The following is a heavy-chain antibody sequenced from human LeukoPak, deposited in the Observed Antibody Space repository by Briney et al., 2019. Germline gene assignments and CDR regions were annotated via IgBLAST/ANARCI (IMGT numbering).Heavy chain of an antibody. CDR1: GGAICNYY. Sequence: SETLSLTCTVSGGAICNYYWSWIRQPPGEGLEWIGYIYYSGSTNYNPSLKNRVTISLDTSKNQFSLKLNSVTAADTAVYYCARSVDTSIVGDYWGQGTLVTVSS. V-gene: IGHV4-59*01. J-gene: IGHJ4*02. D-gene: IGHD5-18*01. CDR2: IYYSGST. CDR3: ARSVDTSIVGDY.